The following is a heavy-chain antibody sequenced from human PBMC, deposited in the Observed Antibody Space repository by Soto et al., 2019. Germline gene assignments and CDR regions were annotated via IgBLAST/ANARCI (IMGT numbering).Heavy chain of an antibody. D-gene: IGHD1-7*01. J-gene: IGHJ4*02. V-gene: IGHV1-46*01. Sequence: XSGKVPFAPSGYTFTKYFLHWVRQAPGEGLEFMGLINPAGGTTSYAQKFQGRVTMTRDTSTSTIYMELSSLRAEDTAVYYCSRDGTFDDWGQGTLVTVSS. CDR3: SRDGTFDD. CDR1: GYTFTKYF. CDR2: INPAGGTT.